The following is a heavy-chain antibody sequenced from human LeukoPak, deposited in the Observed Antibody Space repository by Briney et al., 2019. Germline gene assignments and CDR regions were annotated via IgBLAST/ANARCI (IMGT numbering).Heavy chain of an antibody. CDR2: IYHSGST. J-gene: IGHJ4*02. D-gene: IGHD3-16*02. CDR3: ARRGGAITFGGVIVRSRTPPRHLGV. V-gene: IGHV4-38-2*02. Sequence: PSETLSLTCTVSGYSISSGYYWGWIRQPPGKGLEWIGSIYHSGSTYYNPSLKSRVTISVDTSKNQFSLKLSSVTAADTAVYYCARRGGAITFGGVIVRSRTPPRHLGVWGQGTLVTVSS. CDR1: GYSISSGYY.